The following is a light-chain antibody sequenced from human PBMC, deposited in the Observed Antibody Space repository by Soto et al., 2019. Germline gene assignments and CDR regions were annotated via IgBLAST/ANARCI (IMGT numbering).Light chain of an antibody. CDR2: GAS. CDR3: HQYASSPRT. J-gene: IGKJ1*01. V-gene: IGKV3-20*01. Sequence: ENVLTQSPGTLSLSPGDRATPSCRASQGISANSLAWYQQRPGQAPRLLIYGASIRATGISDRFSGSGSGTDFTLTISRLEAEDFAMYYCHQYASSPRTFGQGTKVDI. CDR1: QGISANS.